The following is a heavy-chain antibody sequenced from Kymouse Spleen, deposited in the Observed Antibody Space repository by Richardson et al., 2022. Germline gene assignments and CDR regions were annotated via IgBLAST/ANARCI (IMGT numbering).Heavy chain of an antibody. Sequence: EVQLVESGGGLVKPGGSLRLSCAASGFTFSNAWMSWVRQAPGKGLEWVGRIKSKTDGGTTDYAAPVKGRFTISRDDSKNTLYLQMNSLKTEDTAVYYCTTPRITGTTGYYYYGMDVWGQGTTVTVSS. CDR1: GFTFSNAW. V-gene: IGHV3-15*01. CDR2: IKSKTDGGTT. J-gene: IGHJ6*02. D-gene: IGHD1-7*01. CDR3: TTPRITGTTGYYYYGMDV.